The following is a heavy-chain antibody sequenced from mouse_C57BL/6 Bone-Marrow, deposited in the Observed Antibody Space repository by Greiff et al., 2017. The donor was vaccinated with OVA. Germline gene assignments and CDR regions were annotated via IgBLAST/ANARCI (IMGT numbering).Heavy chain of an antibody. CDR1: GYTFTDYN. D-gene: IGHD1-1*01. Sequence: EVQLKESGPELVKPGASVKIPCKASGYTFTDYNMDWVKQSHGKSLEWIGDINPNNGGTIYNQKFKGKATLTVDKSSSTAYMELRSLTSEDTAVYYCARRLRWYFDVWGTGTTVTVSS. CDR2: INPNNGGT. CDR3: ARRLRWYFDV. V-gene: IGHV1-18*01. J-gene: IGHJ1*03.